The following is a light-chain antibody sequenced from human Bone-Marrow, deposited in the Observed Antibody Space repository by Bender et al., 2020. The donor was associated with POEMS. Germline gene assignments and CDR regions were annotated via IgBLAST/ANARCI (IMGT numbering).Light chain of an antibody. CDR1: ALPKQY. CDR2: KDT. CDR3: QAWDSTKVT. J-gene: IGLJ2*01. V-gene: IGLV3-25*02. Sequence: SYELTQPPSVSVSPGQTATIPCSGNALPKQYAYWYLQRPGQAPMLVIYKDTERPSGIPERFSGSSSGNTATLTISGAQAMDEADYYCQAWDSTKVTFGGGTKLIVL.